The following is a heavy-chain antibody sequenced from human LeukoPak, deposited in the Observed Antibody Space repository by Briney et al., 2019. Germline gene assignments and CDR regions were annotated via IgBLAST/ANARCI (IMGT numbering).Heavy chain of an antibody. V-gene: IGHV4-34*01. D-gene: IGHD3-9*01. CDR3: ARRVLRYFDWLLHNWFDP. Sequence: SETLSLTCAVYGGSFSGYYWSWIRQPPGKGLEWIGEINHSGSTNYKPSLKSRVTISVDTSKNQFSLKLSSVTAADTAVYYCARRVLRYFDWLLHNWFDPWGQGTLVTVSS. CDR1: GGSFSGYY. J-gene: IGHJ5*02. CDR2: INHSGST.